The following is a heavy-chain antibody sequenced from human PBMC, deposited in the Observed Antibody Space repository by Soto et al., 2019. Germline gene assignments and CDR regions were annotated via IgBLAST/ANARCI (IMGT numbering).Heavy chain of an antibody. CDR3: ASSCAMDV. CDR1: GFTFNNYW. V-gene: IGHV3-7*01. D-gene: IGHD2-15*01. CDR2: IKEDGSEK. J-gene: IGHJ6*02. Sequence: EVQLVESGGGLVQPGGSLRLSCAASGFTFNNYWMSWVRQAPGKGLEWVANIKEDGSEKSYVDSVKGRFTIARDNAKNSLSLQMNSLRAEDTAVYYCASSCAMDVWGQGTTVTVSS.